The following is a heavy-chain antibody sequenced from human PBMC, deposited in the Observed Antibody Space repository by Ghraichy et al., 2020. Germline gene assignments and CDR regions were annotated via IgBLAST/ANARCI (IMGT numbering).Heavy chain of an antibody. V-gene: IGHV4-61*03. D-gene: IGHD6-19*01. CDR1: GGSINISDYY. CDR2: IYDSGST. J-gene: IGHJ5*02. Sequence: SQTLSLTCTVSGGSINISDYYWSWIRQPPGKGLECIGYIYDSGSTKYNPSLKSRVTISVDTSKNHFFLKLTSVTAADTAVYYCARGYSSTLMNWFDPWGQGTLVTVSS. CDR3: ARGYSSTLMNWFDP.